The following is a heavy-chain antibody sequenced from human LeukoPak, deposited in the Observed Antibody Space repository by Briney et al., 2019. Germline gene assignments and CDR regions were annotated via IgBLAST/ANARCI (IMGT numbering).Heavy chain of an antibody. Sequence: SETLSLTCTVSGGSISSYYWSWIRQPPGKGLEWIGYIYYSGSTNYNPSLKSRVTISVDTSKNQFSLKLSSVTAADTAVYYCARVGYFDWLFFDYWGQGTLVTVSS. CDR1: GGSISSYY. CDR2: IYYSGST. V-gene: IGHV4-59*01. D-gene: IGHD3-9*01. J-gene: IGHJ4*02. CDR3: ARVGYFDWLFFDY.